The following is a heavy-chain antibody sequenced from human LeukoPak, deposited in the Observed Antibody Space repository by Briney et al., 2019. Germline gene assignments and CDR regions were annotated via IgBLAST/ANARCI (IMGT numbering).Heavy chain of an antibody. CDR2: IYYSGST. CDR3: ARTAVATITLFDY. CDR1: GGSISSYY. D-gene: IGHD5-24*01. Sequence: SETLSLTCTVSGGSISSYYWSWIRQHPGKGLEWIGYIYYSGSTNYNPSLKSRVTISVDTSKNQFSLKLSSVTAADTAVYYCARTAVATITLFDYWGQGTLVTVSS. V-gene: IGHV4-59*01. J-gene: IGHJ4*02.